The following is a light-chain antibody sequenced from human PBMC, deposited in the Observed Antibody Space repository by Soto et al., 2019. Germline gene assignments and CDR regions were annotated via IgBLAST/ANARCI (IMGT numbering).Light chain of an antibody. J-gene: IGLJ3*02. V-gene: IGLV1-40*01. CDR2: GNN. CDR3: QAYYTGLSGWV. CDR1: SSNIGAGYD. Sequence: QSALTQPPSVSGAPGQTVTISCTGTSSNIGAGYDVHWYQHLPGTAPKLLVFGNNNRPSGVPDRFSGSKSGTSGSLAITGLQDEDEAAYYCQAYYTGLSGWVFGGGTKVTVL.